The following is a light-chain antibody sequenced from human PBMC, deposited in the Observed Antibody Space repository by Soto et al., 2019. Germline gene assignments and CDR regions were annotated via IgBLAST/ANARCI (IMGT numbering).Light chain of an antibody. CDR2: DVS. CDR1: SSDVGGYNY. CDR3: SSYTSSRYV. Sequence: QAASVSGSPGQSITISCTGTSSDVGGYNYVSWYQQHPGKAPKLMIYDVSNRPSGVSNRFSGSKSGNTASLTISGLQAEDEADYYCSSYTSSRYVFGTGTKVTVL. V-gene: IGLV2-14*01. J-gene: IGLJ1*01.